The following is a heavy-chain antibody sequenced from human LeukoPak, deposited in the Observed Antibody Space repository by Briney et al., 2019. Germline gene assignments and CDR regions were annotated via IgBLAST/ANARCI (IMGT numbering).Heavy chain of an antibody. CDR3: AKDSRGLIVVVTATPGYFDY. V-gene: IGHV3-30*18. CDR2: ISYDGSNK. D-gene: IGHD2-21*02. CDR1: GFTFSSYG. J-gene: IGHJ4*02. Sequence: GRSLRLSCAASGFTFSSYGMHWVRQAPGKGLEWVAVISYDGSNKYYADSVKGRFTISRDNSKNTLYLQMNSLRAEDTAVYYCAKDSRGLIVVVTATPGYFDYWGQGTLVTVSS.